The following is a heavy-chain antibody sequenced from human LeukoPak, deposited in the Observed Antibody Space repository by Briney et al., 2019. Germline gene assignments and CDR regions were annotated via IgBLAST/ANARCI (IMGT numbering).Heavy chain of an antibody. D-gene: IGHD3-22*01. CDR1: GYTFSDYY. Sequence: ASVKVSCKTSGYTFSDYYVHWVRPVPGQGLEWVGWIHPRTGGTNYAQKFQGWVTITRDTAISTAHMEVERLKSDDTAVYFCAVGMVVITNSPFDHWGQGTLVTVSS. J-gene: IGHJ4*02. CDR2: IHPRTGGT. CDR3: AVGMVVITNSPFDH. V-gene: IGHV1-2*04.